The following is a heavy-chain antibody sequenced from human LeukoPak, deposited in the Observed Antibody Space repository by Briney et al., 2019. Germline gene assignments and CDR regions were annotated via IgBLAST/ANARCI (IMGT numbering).Heavy chain of an antibody. CDR3: AGSIEGNAFDI. V-gene: IGHV4-38-2*01. CDR2: IYHSGST. CDR1: GYSISSGYY. D-gene: IGHD2-15*01. Sequence: SSETLSLTCAVSGYSISSGYYWGWIRQPPGKGLEWIGSIYHSGSTYYNPSLKSRVTISVDTSKNQFSLKLSSVTAADTAVYYCAGSIEGNAFDIWGQGTIVTVSS. J-gene: IGHJ3*02.